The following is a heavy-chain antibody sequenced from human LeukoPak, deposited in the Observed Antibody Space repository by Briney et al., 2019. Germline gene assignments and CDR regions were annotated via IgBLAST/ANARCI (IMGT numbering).Heavy chain of an antibody. J-gene: IGHJ4*02. D-gene: IGHD6-13*01. CDR3: ARGVAAAGTLPFKIDY. CDR1: GFTFSSYE. V-gene: IGHV3-48*03. Sequence: PGGSLRLSCAASGFTFSSYEMNWVRQAPGKGLEWVSYISSSGSTIYYADSVKGRFTISRDNAKNSLYLQMNSLRAEDTAVYYCARGVAAAGTLPFKIDYWGQGTLVTVSS. CDR2: ISSSGSTI.